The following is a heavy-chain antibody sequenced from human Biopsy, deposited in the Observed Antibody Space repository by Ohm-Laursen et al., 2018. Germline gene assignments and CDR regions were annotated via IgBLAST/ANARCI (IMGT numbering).Heavy chain of an antibody. CDR2: ISRSGSII. Sequence: SLTLSCAASGFTFTVYYMSWVRQPPRPGLEWLSYISRSGSIIDYADSVQGRFTISRDNAQNTLYLQMNSLRADDTAVYYGASDGGDDYGGNIDYYYFYGMDVWGQGTTVTVSS. D-gene: IGHD4-23*01. V-gene: IGHV3-11*01. J-gene: IGHJ6*02. CDR1: GFTFTVYY. CDR3: ASDGGDDYGGNIDYYYFYGMDV.